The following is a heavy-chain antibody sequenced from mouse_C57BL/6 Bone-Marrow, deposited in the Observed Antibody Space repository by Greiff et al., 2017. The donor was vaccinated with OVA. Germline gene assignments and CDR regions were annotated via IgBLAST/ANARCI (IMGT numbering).Heavy chain of an antibody. Sequence: EVQVVESGGDLVKPGGSLKLSCAASGFTFSSYGMSWVRQTPDKRLEWVATISSGGSYTYYPDSVKGRFTISRANAKNTLYLQMSSLKSEDTAMYYCARHEPLLLGDYWGQGTTLTVSS. CDR1: GFTFSSYG. V-gene: IGHV5-6*01. D-gene: IGHD6-1*01. J-gene: IGHJ2*01. CDR3: ARHEPLLLGDY. CDR2: ISSGGSYT.